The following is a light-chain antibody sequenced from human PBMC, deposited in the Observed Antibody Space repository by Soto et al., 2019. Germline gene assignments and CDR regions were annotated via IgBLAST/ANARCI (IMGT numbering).Light chain of an antibody. V-gene: IGLV2-14*01. Sequence: QSALTHPASVSGSPGQSITISCTGTSSDVGRYNYVSWYQQYPGRAPKLIIYEVTNRPSGVSDRFSGSKSGNVASLTISGLQAADEADYYCGSYTSTYVRIFGTGTKVTVL. CDR1: SSDVGRYNY. CDR2: EVT. J-gene: IGLJ1*01. CDR3: GSYTSTYVRI.